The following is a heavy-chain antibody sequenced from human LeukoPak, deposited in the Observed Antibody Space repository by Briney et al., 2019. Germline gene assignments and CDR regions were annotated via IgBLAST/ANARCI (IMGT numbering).Heavy chain of an antibody. CDR2: IKSKTDGGTT. J-gene: IGHJ1*01. CDR1: GFTFSNAW. CDR3: AKAVSGWYVEYFQH. V-gene: IGHV3-15*01. D-gene: IGHD6-19*01. Sequence: GGSLRLSCAASGFTFSNAWMSWVRQAPGKGLEWVGRIKSKTDGGTTDYAAPVKGRFTISRDDSKNTLYLQMNSLRAEDTAVYYCAKAVSGWYVEYFQHWGQGTLVTVSS.